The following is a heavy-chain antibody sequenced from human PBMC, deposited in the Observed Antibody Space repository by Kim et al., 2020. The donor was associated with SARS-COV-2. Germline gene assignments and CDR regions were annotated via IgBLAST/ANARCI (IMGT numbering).Heavy chain of an antibody. CDR3: XXGWYXXGYYYGMDV. CDR1: GYTFTGYY. J-gene: IGHJ6*02. Sequence: ASVKVSCKASGYTFTGYYMHWVRQAPGQGLEWMGWINPNSGGTNYAQKFQGRVXMTRXTSISTAYXXLSRXXSDDTAVYYXXXGWYXXGYYYGMDVWGQGTXVTVSS. V-gene: IGHV1-2*02. CDR2: INPNSGGT. D-gene: IGHD6-19*01.